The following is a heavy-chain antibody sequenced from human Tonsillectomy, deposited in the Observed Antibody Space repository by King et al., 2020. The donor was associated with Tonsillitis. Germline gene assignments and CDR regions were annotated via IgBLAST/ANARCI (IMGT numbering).Heavy chain of an antibody. CDR1: GFTFRTYG. CDR2: TASDGSNK. CDR3: ARGVGFGDGYLDS. J-gene: IGHJ4*02. Sequence: VQLVESGGGVVQPGRSLRLSCAASGFTFRTYGMHWVRQAPGKGLEWVAFTASDGSNKYYGDSVRGRLTISRDNSRNTLYLQIKSLRVEDTAVYYCARGVGFGDGYLDSWGQGTLVIVSS. V-gene: IGHV3-33*05. D-gene: IGHD3-10*01.